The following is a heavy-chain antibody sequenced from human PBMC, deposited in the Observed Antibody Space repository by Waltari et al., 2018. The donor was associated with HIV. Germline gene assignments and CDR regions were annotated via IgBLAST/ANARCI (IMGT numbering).Heavy chain of an antibody. CDR2: VNSRADTI. V-gene: IGHV3-48*03. J-gene: IGHJ5*02. Sequence: GELVESGGGVVRPGGSRRLSCEASGFSLTSHDVNWVRQPPGEGLQWISYVNSRADTIYDADSVRGRFTIFRDNTQNSVYLHMKNLDVEDTAIYYCVTNAIDDYGDFGSWFDPWGQGTLVTVSS. CDR1: GFSLTSHD. CDR3: VTNAIDDYGDFGSWFDP. D-gene: IGHD4-17*01.